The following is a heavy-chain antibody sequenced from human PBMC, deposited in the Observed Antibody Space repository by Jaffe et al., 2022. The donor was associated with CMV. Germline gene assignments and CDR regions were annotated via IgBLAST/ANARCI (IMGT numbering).Heavy chain of an antibody. D-gene: IGHD2-8*01. CDR2: ISRSGDIT. Sequence: EVHLMESGGGLIQPGGSRRLSCVGSGFTFSNYEMNWVRQTPGKGLEWVSNISRSGDITLYTDSVKGRFIVSRDNAKKSLYLQMNHLRVEDTAVYFCASGGDCSNGPCHNTGYFQYWGQGTVLTVSS. CDR1: GFTFSNYE. CDR3: ASGGDCSNGPCHNTGYFQY. V-gene: IGHV3-48*03. J-gene: IGHJ1*01.